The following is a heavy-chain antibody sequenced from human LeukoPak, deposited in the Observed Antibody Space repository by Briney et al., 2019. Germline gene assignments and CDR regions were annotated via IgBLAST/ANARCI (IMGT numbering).Heavy chain of an antibody. CDR1: GFTFSSYG. Sequence: PGGSLRLSCAASGFTFSSYGMHWVRQAPGKGLEWVAVISYDGSNKYYADSVKGRFTISRDNSKNTLYLQMNSLRAEDTAVYYCAREAKNYYDSSGYYLYWGQGTLVTVSS. CDR3: AREAKNYYDSSGYYLY. V-gene: IGHV3-30*03. J-gene: IGHJ4*02. CDR2: ISYDGSNK. D-gene: IGHD3-22*01.